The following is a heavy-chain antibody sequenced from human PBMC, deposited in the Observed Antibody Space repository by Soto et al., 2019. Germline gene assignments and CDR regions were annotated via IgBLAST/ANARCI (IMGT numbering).Heavy chain of an antibody. CDR3: ARVAVPAAAIPKSHLDY. CDR2: IKQDGSEK. Sequence: EVQLVESGGGLVQPGGSLRLSCAASGFTFSSYWMSWVRQAPGKGLEWVANIKQDGSEKYYVDSVKGRFTISRDNAKNSLYLQMNSLRAEDTAVYYCARVAVPAAAIPKSHLDYWGQGTLVTVSS. V-gene: IGHV3-7*03. J-gene: IGHJ4*02. CDR1: GFTFSSYW. D-gene: IGHD2-2*01.